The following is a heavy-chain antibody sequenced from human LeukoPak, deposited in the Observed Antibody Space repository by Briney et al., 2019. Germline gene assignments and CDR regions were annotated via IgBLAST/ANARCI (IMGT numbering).Heavy chain of an antibody. CDR3: ARGYSNGYYYHAFDI. V-gene: IGHV7-4-1*02. CDR1: GYTFTSYA. Sequence: GALVKVSCKASGYTFTSYAMYWVRQAPGQGLECMGWINTNTGNPMYAQGFTGRFVFSLDTSVSTAYLQISSLKAEDTALYYCARGYSNGYYYHAFDIWGQGTMVTVSS. D-gene: IGHD3-22*01. J-gene: IGHJ3*02. CDR2: INTNTGNP.